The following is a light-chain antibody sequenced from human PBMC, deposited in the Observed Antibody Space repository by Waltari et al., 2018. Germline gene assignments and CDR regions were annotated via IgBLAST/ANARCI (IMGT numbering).Light chain of an antibody. CDR3: MQGTNWPQS. V-gene: IGKV2-30*01. CDR1: QSLVYSDGNIY. J-gene: IGKJ2*03. CDR2: KVS. Sequence: VLTQSPLSLPVTLGQPASISCRSSQSLVYSDGNIYLNWFQQRPGQSPRRLIYKVSRRDSGVPDRFSGSGSGTDFTLRISRVEAEDVGLYFCMQGTNWPQSFGQGTKLEIK.